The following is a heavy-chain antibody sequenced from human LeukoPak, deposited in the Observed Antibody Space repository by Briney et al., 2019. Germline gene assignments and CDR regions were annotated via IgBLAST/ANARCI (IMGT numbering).Heavy chain of an antibody. CDR2: ISGSGGST. J-gene: IGHJ6*02. D-gene: IGHD3-3*01. CDR3: AKSVAIYFYYGLDV. CDR1: GFTFSSYA. Sequence: GGSLRLSCAASGFTFSSYAMSWVRQTPGKGLEWVSAISGSGGSTYYADSVKGRFTISRDNSKNTLFLQMDSPRAEDTAPYYCAKSVAIYFYYGLDVWGQGTTVTVSS. V-gene: IGHV3-23*01.